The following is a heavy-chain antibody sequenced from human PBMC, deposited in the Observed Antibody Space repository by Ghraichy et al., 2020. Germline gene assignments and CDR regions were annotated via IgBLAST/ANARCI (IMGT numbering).Heavy chain of an antibody. CDR1: GYTFTSHY. Sequence: ASVKVSCKASGYTFTSHYIHWVRQAPGQGLEWMGIINPNSHYTDYAQKFQGRVTMTRDTSTSTVYMELSSLRSNDTAVYYCARGGVYDTSGVDYWGQGTLVTVSS. V-gene: IGHV1-46*01. CDR3: ARGGVYDTSGVDY. D-gene: IGHD3-22*01. J-gene: IGHJ4*02. CDR2: INPNSHYT.